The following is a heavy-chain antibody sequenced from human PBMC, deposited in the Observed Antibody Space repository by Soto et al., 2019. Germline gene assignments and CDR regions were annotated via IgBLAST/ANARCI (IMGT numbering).Heavy chain of an antibody. CDR3: AGGTANWNYLGALAY. Sequence: PSETLSLTCTVPGGSVSSGSYYWSWIRQPPGKGLEWIGYIYYSGSTNYNPSLKSRVTISVDTSKNQFSLKLSSVTAADTAVYYCAGGTANWNYLGALAYWGQGTLVTVSS. V-gene: IGHV4-61*01. CDR2: IYYSGST. CDR1: GGSVSSGSYY. D-gene: IGHD1-7*01. J-gene: IGHJ4*02.